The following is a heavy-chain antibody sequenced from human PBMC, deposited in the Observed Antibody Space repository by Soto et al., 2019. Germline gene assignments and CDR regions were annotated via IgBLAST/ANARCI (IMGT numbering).Heavy chain of an antibody. CDR2: IIPIFGTA. J-gene: IGHJ1*01. Sequence: SVKVSCKASGGTFSSYAISWVRQAPGQGLEWMGGIIPIFGTANYAQKFQGRVTITADESTSTAYMELSSLRSEDTAVYYCARASEGYYDSSGYPRSRFGRTPEYFQHWGQGTLVTVSS. D-gene: IGHD3-22*01. CDR3: ARASEGYYDSSGYPRSRFGRTPEYFQH. CDR1: GGTFSSYA. V-gene: IGHV1-69*13.